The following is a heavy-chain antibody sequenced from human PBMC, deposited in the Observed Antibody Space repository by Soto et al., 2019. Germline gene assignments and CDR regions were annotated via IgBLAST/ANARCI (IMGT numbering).Heavy chain of an antibody. V-gene: IGHV4-39*01. Sequence: PSETLSLTCTVSGVSISNSSYYWGWIRRPPGKGLEWIGTIYYSGITYYNPSLKSRVTISVETSKNQFSLKLTSVTAADTAVYYSARHGSNWGQGTLVTVTS. CDR1: GVSISNSSYY. CDR3: ARHGSN. J-gene: IGHJ4*02. CDR2: IYYSGIT.